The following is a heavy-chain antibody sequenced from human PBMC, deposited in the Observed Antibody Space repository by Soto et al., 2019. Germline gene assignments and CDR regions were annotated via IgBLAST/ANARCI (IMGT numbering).Heavy chain of an antibody. V-gene: IGHV1-8*01. Sequence: QVQLVQSGAEVKKPGASVKVSCKASGYTFTSYDSNWVRQATGQGLEWMGWMNPNSGNTGYAQKFQGRVTMTRNTSISTAYIELRSLRTDETAVYYCARCFGQWLADDAFDIWGQGTMVTVSS. J-gene: IGHJ3*02. CDR1: GYTFTSYD. CDR2: MNPNSGNT. D-gene: IGHD6-19*01. CDR3: ARCFGQWLADDAFDI.